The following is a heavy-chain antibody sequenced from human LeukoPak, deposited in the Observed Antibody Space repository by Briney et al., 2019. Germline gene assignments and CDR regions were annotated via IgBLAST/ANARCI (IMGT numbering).Heavy chain of an antibody. D-gene: IGHD2-2*02. CDR3: AKEVGGYCSSTSCYKGMDV. V-gene: IGHV3-23*01. CDR2: ISGSGGST. Sequence: GGSLRLSCAASGFTFSSYAMSWVRQAPGKGLEWVSGISGSGGSTYYADYVKGRLTISRDNSRNTLYLQMNSLRAEDTAVYHCAKEVGGYCSSTSCYKGMDVWGQGTTVTVSS. J-gene: IGHJ6*02. CDR1: GFTFSSYA.